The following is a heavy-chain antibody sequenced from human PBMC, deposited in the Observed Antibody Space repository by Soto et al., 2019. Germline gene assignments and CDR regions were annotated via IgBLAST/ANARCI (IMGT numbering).Heavy chain of an antibody. D-gene: IGHD5-18*01. V-gene: IGHV1-46*02. J-gene: IGHJ2*01. CDR3: ARGGYDWYFDL. CDR2: FNPSGGST. Sequence: QVQLVQSGAEVKKPGASVKVSCKASGYTFNSYYIHWVRQAPGQGLEWMGIFNPSGGSTNYPQKLQGRVTLTRDTSTSTVDMELSSLRSEDTAIYYCARGGYDWYFDLWGRGTLGTVSS. CDR1: GYTFNSYY.